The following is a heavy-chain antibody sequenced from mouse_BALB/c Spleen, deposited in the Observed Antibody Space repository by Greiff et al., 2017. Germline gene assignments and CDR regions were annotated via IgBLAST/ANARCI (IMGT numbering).Heavy chain of an antibody. CDR1: GFTFSSYA. Sequence: EVQVVESGGGLVKPGGSLKLSCAASGFTFSSYAMSWVRQTPEKRLEWVATISSGGSYTYYPDSVKGRFTISRDNAKNTLYLQMSSLRSEDTAMYYCARHYGNYDYWGQGTTLTVSS. D-gene: IGHD2-1*01. CDR3: ARHYGNYDY. CDR2: ISSGGSYT. J-gene: IGHJ2*01. V-gene: IGHV5-9-3*01.